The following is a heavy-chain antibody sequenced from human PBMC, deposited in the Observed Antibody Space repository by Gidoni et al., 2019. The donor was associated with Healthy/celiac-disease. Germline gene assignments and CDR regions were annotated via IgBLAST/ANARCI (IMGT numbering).Heavy chain of an antibody. V-gene: IGHV4-34*01. CDR3: ARGTNYDILTGYLNFDY. Sequence: QVQLQQWGAGLLKPSETLSLTCAVYGGSFSGYYWSWIRQPPGKGLEWIGEINHSGSTNYNPSLKSRVTISVDTSKNQFSLKLSSVTAADTAVYYCARGTNYDILTGYLNFDYWGQGTLVTVSS. CDR2: INHSGST. D-gene: IGHD3-9*01. CDR1: GGSFSGYY. J-gene: IGHJ4*02.